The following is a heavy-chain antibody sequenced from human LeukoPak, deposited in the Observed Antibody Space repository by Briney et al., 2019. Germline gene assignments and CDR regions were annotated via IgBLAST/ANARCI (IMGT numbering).Heavy chain of an antibody. Sequence: PSETLSLTCTVSGGSISSSSYYWGWIRQPPGKGLEWIGTIYYSGSAYYNPSLKSRVTISVDTSKNHFSLKVSSVTAADTAVYYCARDYYGSGSFNWFDPWGQGTLVTVSS. V-gene: IGHV4-39*07. CDR3: ARDYYGSGSFNWFDP. CDR1: GGSISSSSYY. CDR2: IYYSGSA. D-gene: IGHD3-10*01. J-gene: IGHJ5*02.